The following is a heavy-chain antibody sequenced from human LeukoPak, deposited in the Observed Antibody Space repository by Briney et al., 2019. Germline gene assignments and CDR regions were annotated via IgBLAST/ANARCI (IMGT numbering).Heavy chain of an antibody. Sequence: GGSLRLSCAASGFTFSSYAMSWVRQAPGKGLEWVSTISGSGGSTYYADSVKGRFTISRDNSKNTLYLQMNSLRAEDTAVYYCARRPTPYGSGSYYQDSWGQGTLVTVSS. CDR2: ISGSGGST. J-gene: IGHJ4*02. CDR1: GFTFSSYA. V-gene: IGHV3-23*01. CDR3: ARRPTPYGSGSYYQDS. D-gene: IGHD3-10*01.